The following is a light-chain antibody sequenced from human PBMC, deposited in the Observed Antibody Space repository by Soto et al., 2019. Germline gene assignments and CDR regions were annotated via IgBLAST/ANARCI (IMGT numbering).Light chain of an antibody. V-gene: IGKV3-20*01. Sequence: ETVMTQSPGILSLSPGERATLSCRASQSVSSSYLAWYQHKPGQAPRLLISGTSSRATGIPDRFSGSGAGTDFTLTISRLEPEDFAVYYCQQYGTTPWTFGQGTKVDIK. CDR3: QQYGTTPWT. CDR2: GTS. J-gene: IGKJ1*01. CDR1: QSVSSSY.